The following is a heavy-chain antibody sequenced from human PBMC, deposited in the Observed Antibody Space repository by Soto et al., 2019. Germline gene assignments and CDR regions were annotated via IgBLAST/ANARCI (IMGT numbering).Heavy chain of an antibody. D-gene: IGHD6-6*01. Sequence: QVQLVQSGAEVKKPGSSVKVSCKASGGTFSSYAISWVRQAPGQGLEWMGGIIPIFGTANYAQKFQGRVTYSAGNYTNRVYGALNRLRSEDTGVYYCARDSGYSSSVGAVDIWGQGTMVTVSS. J-gene: IGHJ3*02. CDR1: GGTFSSYA. CDR2: IIPIFGTA. CDR3: ARDSGYSSSVGAVDI. V-gene: IGHV1-69*06.